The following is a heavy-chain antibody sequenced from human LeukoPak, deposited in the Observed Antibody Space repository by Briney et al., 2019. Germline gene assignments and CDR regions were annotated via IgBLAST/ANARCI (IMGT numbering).Heavy chain of an antibody. Sequence: PGGSLRLSCAASGFTFSSYGMHWVRQAPGKGLEWVAFIQYDGTNKYYADPVKGRFTISRDNSKNTLYLQMNSLRAEDTAVYYCAKDQDQYCSGGSCYTFDYCGQGTLVTVSS. J-gene: IGHJ4*02. CDR1: GFTFSSYG. D-gene: IGHD2-15*01. CDR2: IQYDGTNK. V-gene: IGHV3-30*02. CDR3: AKDQDQYCSGGSCYTFDY.